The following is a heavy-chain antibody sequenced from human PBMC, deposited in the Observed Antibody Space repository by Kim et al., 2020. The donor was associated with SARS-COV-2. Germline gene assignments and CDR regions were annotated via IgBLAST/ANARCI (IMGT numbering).Heavy chain of an antibody. V-gene: IGHV1-69*13. J-gene: IGHJ4*02. CDR2: IIPIFGTA. D-gene: IGHD3-22*01. CDR3: ARTGHYDSSGYYCDY. Sequence: SVKVSCKASGGTFSSYAISWVRQAPGQGLEWMGVIIPIFGTANYAQQFQGRLTITADESTNTAYMELSSLTPEDTAVYYCARTGHYDSSGYYCDYWGQGTLVTVSS. CDR1: GGTFSSYA.